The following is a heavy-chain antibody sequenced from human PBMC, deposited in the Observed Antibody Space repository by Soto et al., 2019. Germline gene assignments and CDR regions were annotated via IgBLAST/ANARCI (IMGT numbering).Heavy chain of an antibody. D-gene: IGHD3-10*01. CDR2: INHSGST. CDR3: ARGTWVRSAFDI. J-gene: IGHJ3*02. CDR1: GGSFSGYY. V-gene: IGHV4-34*01. Sequence: QVQLQQWGAGLLKPSEILSLTCAVYGGSFSGYYWSWIRQPPGKGLEWIGEINHSGSTNYNPSLKSRVTISVDTSKNQFSLKLSSVTAADTAVYYCARGTWVRSAFDIWGQGTMVTVSS.